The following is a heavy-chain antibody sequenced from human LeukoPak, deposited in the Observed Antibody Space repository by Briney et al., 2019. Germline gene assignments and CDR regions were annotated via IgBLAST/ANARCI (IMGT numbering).Heavy chain of an antibody. CDR3: ARLSFDSLLPFNWFDP. J-gene: IGHJ5*02. Sequence: SETLSLTCAVSGYSTSSGYYWGWIRQPPGKGLEWIGSIYHSGSTYYNPSLKSRVTISVDTSKNQFSLKLSSVTAADTAVYYCARLSFDSLLPFNWFDPWGQGTLVTVSS. CDR1: GYSTSSGYY. V-gene: IGHV4-38-2*01. CDR2: IYHSGST. D-gene: IGHD3-9*01.